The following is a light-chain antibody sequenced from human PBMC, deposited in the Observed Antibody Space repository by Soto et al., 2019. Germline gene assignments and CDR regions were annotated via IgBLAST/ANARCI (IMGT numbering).Light chain of an antibody. V-gene: IGKV3-20*01. Sequence: EIVLTQSPGTLSLSPGGTATLSCRASESVTSYKIAWYQQKPGQAPRLLIYGAFNRATDIPGRFSGSGSGTDFTLTLSRLEPEDFAVYYCQRYHNAPLTFGGGTEVEIK. CDR1: ESVTSYK. CDR3: QRYHNAPLT. J-gene: IGKJ4*01. CDR2: GAF.